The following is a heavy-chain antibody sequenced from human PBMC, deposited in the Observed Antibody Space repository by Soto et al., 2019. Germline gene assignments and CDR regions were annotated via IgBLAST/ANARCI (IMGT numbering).Heavy chain of an antibody. CDR1: GFTFSSYA. CDR3: AKVITMIVVAPSDI. D-gene: IGHD3-22*01. J-gene: IGHJ3*02. Sequence: PGGSLRLSCAASGFTFSSYAMSWVRQAPGKGLEWVSAISGSGGSTYYADSVKGRFTISRDNSKNTLYLQMSSLRAEDTAVYYCAKVITMIVVAPSDIWGQGTMVTVSS. CDR2: ISGSGGST. V-gene: IGHV3-23*01.